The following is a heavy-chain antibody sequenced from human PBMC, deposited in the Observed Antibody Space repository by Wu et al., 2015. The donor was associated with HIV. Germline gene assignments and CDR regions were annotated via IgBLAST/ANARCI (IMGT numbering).Heavy chain of an antibody. CDR1: DTPSPAT. CDR3: ALDDYGDYSLDY. V-gene: IGHV1-2*02. Sequence: QSQLVQVWGVTVKKPGASVKVSCKALDTPSPATICDWVRQAPGQGLEWMGWINPNSGGTNYAQKFQGRVTMTRDTSISTAYMELSRLRSDDTAVYYCALDDYGDYSLDYWGQGTLVTVSS. CDR2: INPNSGGT. J-gene: IGHJ4*02. D-gene: IGHD4-17*01.